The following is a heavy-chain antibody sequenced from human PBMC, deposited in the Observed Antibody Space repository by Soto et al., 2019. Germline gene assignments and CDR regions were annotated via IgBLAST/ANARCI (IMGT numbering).Heavy chain of an antibody. D-gene: IGHD1-20*01. CDR3: AKDSGCVNNACAYDP. V-gene: IGHV3-21*01. CDR1: GFSFSDYT. J-gene: IGHJ5*02. CDR2: ISKGSDYI. Sequence: GGSLRLSCAASGFSFSDYTMNRVRQAPGKGLEWVSSISKGSDYIFYADKVKGRFTISRDNARNSLHLQMTSLRVEDTAVYYCAKDSGCVNNACAYDPWGQGTLVTVSS.